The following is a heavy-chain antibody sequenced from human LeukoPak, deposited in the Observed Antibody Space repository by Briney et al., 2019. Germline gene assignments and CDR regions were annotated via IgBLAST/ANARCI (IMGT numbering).Heavy chain of an antibody. D-gene: IGHD6-19*01. CDR3: ARHGYSSGSLASFDP. CDR1: GGSISSYY. J-gene: IGHJ5*02. CDR2: IYIIGST. V-gene: IGHV4-59*01. Sequence: SETLSLTCTVAGGSISSYYWSWIRQPPGKGLEWIGYIYIIGSTNYNPSLKSRVTISVDTSKNQFSLKLSSVTAADTAVYYCARHGYSSGSLASFDPWGQGTQVTVSS.